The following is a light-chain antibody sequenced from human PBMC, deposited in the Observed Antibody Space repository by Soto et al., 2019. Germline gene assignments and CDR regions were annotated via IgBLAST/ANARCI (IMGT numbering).Light chain of an antibody. V-gene: IGKV1-9*01. Sequence: IQLTQSPSSLSXXXXXXXXXXXRASQDITSYLAWYQQKPGKAPNLLIYGASTLQSGVPSRFSGSGSGTDFTLTISSLQAEDFASYYCQQTRAYPSTFGGGTKVDIK. CDR3: QQTRAYPST. CDR2: GAS. CDR1: QDITSY. J-gene: IGKJ4*01.